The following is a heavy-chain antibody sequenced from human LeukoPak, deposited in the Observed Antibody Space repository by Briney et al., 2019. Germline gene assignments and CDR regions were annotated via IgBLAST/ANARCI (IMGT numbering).Heavy chain of an antibody. V-gene: IGHV1-2*02. J-gene: IGHJ4*02. CDR3: ARDPNDDYGGNSLPY. D-gene: IGHD4-23*01. Sequence: GASVKVSCKASGYTFTGYYMHWVRQAPGQGLEWMGWINPNSGGTNYAQKFQGRVTMTRDTSISTAYMELSRLRSDDTAVYYCARDPNDDYGGNSLPYWGQGNLVTVSS. CDR1: GYTFTGYY. CDR2: INPNSGGT.